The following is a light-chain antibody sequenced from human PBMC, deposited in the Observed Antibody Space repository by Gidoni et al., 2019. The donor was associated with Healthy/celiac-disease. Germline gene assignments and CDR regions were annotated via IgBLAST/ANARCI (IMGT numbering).Light chain of an antibody. CDR2: WAS. CDR3: QQYYSTPQT. J-gene: IGKJ2*01. Sequence: DIVMPQSPYFLAVSLGEEATINCKSSQSVLYSPNNKNYLAWYQQKPGQPPKLLIYWASTRESGVPDRFSGSGSGTDFTLTISSLQAEDVAVYYCQQYYSTPQTFGQGTKLEIK. V-gene: IGKV4-1*01. CDR1: QSVLYSPNNKNY.